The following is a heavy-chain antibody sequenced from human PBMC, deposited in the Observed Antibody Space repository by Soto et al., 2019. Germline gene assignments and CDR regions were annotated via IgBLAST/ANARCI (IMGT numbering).Heavy chain of an antibody. CDR1: GFTFSSYA. CDR2: ISGSGGST. D-gene: IGHD3-22*01. Sequence: WGSLRLSCAASGFTFSSYAMSWVRQAPGKGLEWVSAISGSGGSTYYADSVKGRFTISRDNSKNTLYLQMNSLRAEDTAVYYCAKDFGGYEGNNWFDPWGQGTLVTVSS. V-gene: IGHV3-23*01. J-gene: IGHJ5*02. CDR3: AKDFGGYEGNNWFDP.